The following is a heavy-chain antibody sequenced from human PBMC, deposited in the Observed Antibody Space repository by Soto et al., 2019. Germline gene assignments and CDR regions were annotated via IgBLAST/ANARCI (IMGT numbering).Heavy chain of an antibody. J-gene: IGHJ5*01. V-gene: IGHV4-59*01. D-gene: IGHD3-10*01. CDR1: GDSIKNYY. CDR2: IYYSGST. Sequence: QMQLQESGPGLVQPSDTLSLTCTVSGDSIKNYYWNWIRQSPGKGLEWIGYIYYSGSTNYNPSLKSRVTISVDTSKNQISLKLKSVTAADTAVYYCARDKDIWLRGGGFDSWGQGVLVTVSS. CDR3: ARDKDIWLRGGGFDS.